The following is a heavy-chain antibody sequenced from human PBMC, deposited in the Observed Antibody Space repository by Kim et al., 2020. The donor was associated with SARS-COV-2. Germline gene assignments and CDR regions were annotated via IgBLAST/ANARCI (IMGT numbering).Heavy chain of an antibody. CDR1: GFTFSSYA. D-gene: IGHD3-22*01. CDR3: ARTYYYDSSGHYYPYYY. CDR2: ISYDGSNK. V-gene: IGHV3-30*04. J-gene: IGHJ6*03. Sequence: GGSLRLSCAASGFTFSSYAMHWVRQAPGKGLEWVAVISYDGSNKYYADSVKGRFTISRDNSKNTLYLQMNSLSAEDTAADYCARTYYYDSSGHYYPYYY.